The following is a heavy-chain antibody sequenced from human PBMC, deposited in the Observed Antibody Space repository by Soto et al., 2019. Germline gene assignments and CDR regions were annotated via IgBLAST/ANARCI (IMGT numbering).Heavy chain of an antibody. CDR1: GGSISSGGYY. J-gene: IGHJ6*02. V-gene: IGHV4-31*02. D-gene: IGHD4-4*01. Sequence: PSETLSLTCTVSGGSISSGGYYWSWIRQHPGKGLEWIGYIYYSGSTYYNPSLKSRVTISVDTSKNQFSLKLSSVTAADTAVYYCARYSNYYYYGMDVWGQGTTVTVS. CDR3: ARYSNYYYYGMDV. CDR2: IYYSGST.